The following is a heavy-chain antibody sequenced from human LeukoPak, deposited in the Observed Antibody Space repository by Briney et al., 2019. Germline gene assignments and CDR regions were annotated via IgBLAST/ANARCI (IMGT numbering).Heavy chain of an antibody. CDR3: ARGDWYSGSSGP. Sequence: ASVKVSCKASGYTFTGYYMHWVRQAPGQGLEWMGWMNPNSGSTGYAQKFQGRVTITRNTSISTAYMELSSLRSEDTAVYYCARGDWYSGSSGPWGQGTLVTVSS. D-gene: IGHD1-26*01. J-gene: IGHJ5*02. CDR1: GYTFTGYY. V-gene: IGHV1-8*03. CDR2: MNPNSGST.